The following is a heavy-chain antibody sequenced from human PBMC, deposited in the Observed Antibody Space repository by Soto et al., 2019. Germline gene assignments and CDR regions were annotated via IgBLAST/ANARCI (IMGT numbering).Heavy chain of an antibody. V-gene: IGHV4-31*03. Sequence: SETLSLTCTVSGGSISSGGYYWSWIRQHPGKGLEWIGYIYYSGSTYYNPSLKSRVTISVDTSKNQFSLKLSSVTAADTAVYYCARVPYDSSGYYYEVWFDPWGQGTLVTVSS. J-gene: IGHJ5*02. CDR2: IYYSGST. CDR3: ARVPYDSSGYYYEVWFDP. CDR1: GGSISSGGYY. D-gene: IGHD3-22*01.